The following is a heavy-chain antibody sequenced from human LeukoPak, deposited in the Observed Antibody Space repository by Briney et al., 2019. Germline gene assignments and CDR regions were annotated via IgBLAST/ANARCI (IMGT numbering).Heavy chain of an antibody. V-gene: IGHV1-2*02. Sequence: ASVKVSCKASGYTFTGYYMRWVRQAPGQGLEWMGWINPNSGGTNYAQKFQGRVTMTRDTSISTAYMELSRLRSDDTAVYYCARVRGSGSLGTDYWGQGTLVTVSS. CDR1: GYTFTGYY. CDR3: ARVRGSGSLGTDY. CDR2: INPNSGGT. J-gene: IGHJ4*02. D-gene: IGHD3-10*01.